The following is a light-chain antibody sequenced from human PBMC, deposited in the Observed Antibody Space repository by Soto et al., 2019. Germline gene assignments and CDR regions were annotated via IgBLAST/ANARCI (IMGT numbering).Light chain of an antibody. CDR3: QQANSFPQA. CDR1: PGISSW. V-gene: IGKV1D-12*01. CDR2: AAS. Sequence: DIQMTQSPSSVSASVGDRVTITCRSSPGISSWLAWYQQQPGKAPKLLIYAASSLQSGVPSRFRASGSGTDFACTISSRQPEDFATYYCQQANSFPQAFGQGTRLESK. J-gene: IGKJ5*01.